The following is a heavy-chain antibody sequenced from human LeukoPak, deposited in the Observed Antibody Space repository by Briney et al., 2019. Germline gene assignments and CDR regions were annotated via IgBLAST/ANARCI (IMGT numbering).Heavy chain of an antibody. V-gene: IGHV3-30*03. Sequence: GGSLRLSCAASGFTFSSYGMHWVRQAPGKGLEWVAVISYDGSNKYYADSVKGRFTISRDNSKNTLYLQMNSLRAEDTAVYYCAREATGTADTFYYFDYWGQGTLVTVSS. CDR1: GFTFSSYG. CDR2: ISYDGSNK. J-gene: IGHJ4*02. D-gene: IGHD1-1*01. CDR3: AREATGTADTFYYFDY.